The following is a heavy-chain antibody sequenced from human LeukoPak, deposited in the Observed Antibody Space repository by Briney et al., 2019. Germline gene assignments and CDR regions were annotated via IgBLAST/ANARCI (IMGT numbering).Heavy chain of an antibody. CDR3: ARGSITAQRKDAFDI. CDR1: GFTFSTYG. CDR2: ISYDGSNK. Sequence: GRSLRLSCAASGFTFSTYGMHWVRQAPGKGLEWVSVISYDGSNKYYADSVKGRFTISRDESRNTLYLQMNSLRAEDTAVYYCARGSITAQRKDAFDIWGQGTMVTVSS. V-gene: IGHV3-30*03. D-gene: IGHD1-14*01. J-gene: IGHJ3*02.